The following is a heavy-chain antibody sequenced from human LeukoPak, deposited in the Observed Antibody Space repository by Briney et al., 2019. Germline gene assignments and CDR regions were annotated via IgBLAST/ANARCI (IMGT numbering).Heavy chain of an antibody. CDR3: ARARSGYTSGSDFDY. D-gene: IGHD6-19*01. Sequence: GGALRLSCAAPAVTLSSNSMYWVRHAPGGGGGWVSFICSGSSYIYYADSVKDRFTISRDNAKNSLYLQMNSLRVEDTAIYYCARARSGYTSGSDFDYWGQGTLVTVSS. CDR2: ICSGSSYI. J-gene: IGHJ4*02. CDR1: AVTLSSNS. V-gene: IGHV3-21*01.